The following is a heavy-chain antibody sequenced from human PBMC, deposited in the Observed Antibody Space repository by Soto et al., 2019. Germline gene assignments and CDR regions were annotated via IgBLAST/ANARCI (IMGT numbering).Heavy chain of an antibody. V-gene: IGHV1-69*13. CDR2: IIPIFGTA. CDR1: GGTFSSYA. CDR3: AREGPNHPLS. J-gene: IGHJ5*02. Sequence: SVKVSCKASGGTFSSYAISWVRQAPGQGLEWMGGIIPIFGTANYAQKFQGRVTITADESTSTAYMELSIPRSEDTAVYYCAREGPNHPLSWGQGTLVTVSS.